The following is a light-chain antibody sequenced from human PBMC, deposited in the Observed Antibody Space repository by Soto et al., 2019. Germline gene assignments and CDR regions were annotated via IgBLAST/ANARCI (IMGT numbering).Light chain of an antibody. J-gene: IGLJ3*02. Sequence: QSALTQPASVSGSPGQSISISCTGTSSDVGGYNYVSWYRQHPGKAPKLIIYEVTNRPPGVSNRFSGSKSGNTASLTTSGLQAEDEADYYCISYRSGTTLVFGGGTKVTVL. CDR2: EVT. V-gene: IGLV2-14*01. CDR1: SSDVGGYNY. CDR3: ISYRSGTTLV.